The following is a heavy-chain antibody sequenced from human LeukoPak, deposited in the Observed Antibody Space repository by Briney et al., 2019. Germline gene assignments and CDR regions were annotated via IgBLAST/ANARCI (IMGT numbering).Heavy chain of an antibody. D-gene: IGHD3-10*01. CDR2: IITIFGTA. CDR1: GGTFSSYA. Sequence: GASVKVSCKASGGTFSSYAISWVRQAPGQGLEWMGGIITIFGTANYAQKFQGRVTITADESTSTAYMDLSSLRPEDTAVYYCASSYYGSGSYYNNRRHIHWFDPWGQGTLVTVSS. V-gene: IGHV1-69*01. J-gene: IGHJ5*02. CDR3: ASSYYGSGSYYNNRRHIHWFDP.